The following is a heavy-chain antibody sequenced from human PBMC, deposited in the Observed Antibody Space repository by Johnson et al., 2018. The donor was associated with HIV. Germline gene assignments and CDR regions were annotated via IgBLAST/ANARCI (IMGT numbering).Heavy chain of an antibody. CDR3: ARDASGYEEWAFDI. Sequence: VQLVESGGGLVQPGGSLRLSCAASGFTFSSYDMHWVRQATGKGLEWVSAIGTAGDTYYPGSVKGRFTISRENAKNSLYLQMNSLRAGDTAVYYCARDASGYEEWAFDIWGQGTMVTVSS. CDR2: IGTAGDT. V-gene: IGHV3-13*01. J-gene: IGHJ3*02. D-gene: IGHD5-12*01. CDR1: GFTFSSYD.